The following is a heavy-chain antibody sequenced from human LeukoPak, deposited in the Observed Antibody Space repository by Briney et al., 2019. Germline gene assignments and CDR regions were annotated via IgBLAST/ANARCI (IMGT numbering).Heavy chain of an antibody. CDR1: GYTFTSYG. D-gene: IGHD1-1*01. CDR2: INAYNGNT. V-gene: IGHV1-18*01. J-gene: IGHJ4*02. CDR3: ARRQGTTLSFDY. Sequence: ASVKVSCKASGYTFTSYGFSWVRQAPGQGLEWMGWINAYNGNTNYAQKLQGRVTMTTDTSTSTAYMELRSPRFDDTAVYYCARRQGTTLSFDYWGQGTLVTVSS.